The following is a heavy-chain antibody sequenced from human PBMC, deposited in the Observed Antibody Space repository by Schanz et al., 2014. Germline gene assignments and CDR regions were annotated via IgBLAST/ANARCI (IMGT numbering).Heavy chain of an antibody. CDR3: ARGTDWNLHY. D-gene: IGHD1-1*01. J-gene: IGHJ4*02. CDR2: MSYDGSIK. V-gene: IGHV3-33*01. Sequence: QVQLVESGGGVVQFGRSLRLSCVASGFTFSSYGMHWVRQAPGKGLEWVAAMSYDGSIKYYGDSVKGRFTISRDNSKNTLYLQMNSLRAEDTAEYYCARGTDWNLHYWGQGALVTVSS. CDR1: GFTFSSYG.